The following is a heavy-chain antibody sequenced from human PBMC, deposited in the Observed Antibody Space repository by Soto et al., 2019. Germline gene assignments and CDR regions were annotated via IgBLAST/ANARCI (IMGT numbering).Heavy chain of an antibody. V-gene: IGHV3-30*18. CDR3: AKRHSSGWYYFDS. Sequence: QVQLVESGGGVVQPGRSLRLSCAASGFTFSSSGMHWVRQAPGKGLEWVAVISYDGSNKYYADSVKGRFTISRDNSKSTLYLQMDSLKADDTAVYHCAKRHSSGWYYFDSWGPGTLVTVSS. CDR2: ISYDGSNK. CDR1: GFTFSSSG. D-gene: IGHD6-19*01. J-gene: IGHJ4*02.